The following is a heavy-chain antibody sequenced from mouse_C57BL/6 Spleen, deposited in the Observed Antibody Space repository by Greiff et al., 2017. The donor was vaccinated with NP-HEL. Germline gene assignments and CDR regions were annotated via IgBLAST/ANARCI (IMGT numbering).Heavy chain of an antibody. D-gene: IGHD4-1*02. J-gene: IGHJ3*01. CDR3: ARGGATGTEFAY. V-gene: IGHV14-2*01. CDR1: GFNIKDYY. Sequence: VQLQQSGAELVKPGASVKLSCTASGFNIKDYYMHWVKQRTEQGLEWIGRIDPEDGDTKYAPKFQGKATITADTSSNTAYLQLSSLTSEDTAVYYCARGGATGTEFAYWGQGTLVTVSA. CDR2: IDPEDGDT.